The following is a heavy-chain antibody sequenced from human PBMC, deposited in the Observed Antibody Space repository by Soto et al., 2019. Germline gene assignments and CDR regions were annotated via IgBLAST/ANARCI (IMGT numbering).Heavy chain of an antibody. V-gene: IGHV4-59*01. CDR3: ARDSSGWWGD. J-gene: IGHJ4*02. Sequence: QVQLQESGPGLVKPSETLSLTCTVSGGSISSYYWSWIRQPPGKGLEWIGYIYYSGSTNYNPSLKSRVTISVDTSKNQFSLKLSSVTAADTAVYYCARDSSGWWGDWGQGTLVTVFS. CDR1: GGSISSYY. CDR2: IYYSGST. D-gene: IGHD6-19*01.